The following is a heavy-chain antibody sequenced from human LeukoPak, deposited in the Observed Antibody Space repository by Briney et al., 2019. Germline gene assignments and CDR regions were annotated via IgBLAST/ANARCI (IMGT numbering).Heavy chain of an antibody. CDR3: AKDVTVTTISLGIYFDY. CDR1: GFTFSSYA. Sequence: GGSLRLSCAASGFTFSSYAMSWVRQAPGKGLEWVSAISGSGGSTYYADSVKGRFTISRDNSKNTLYLQMNSLRAEDTAVYYCAKDVTVTTISLGIYFDYWGQGTLVTVSS. J-gene: IGHJ4*02. D-gene: IGHD4-17*01. V-gene: IGHV3-23*01. CDR2: ISGSGGST.